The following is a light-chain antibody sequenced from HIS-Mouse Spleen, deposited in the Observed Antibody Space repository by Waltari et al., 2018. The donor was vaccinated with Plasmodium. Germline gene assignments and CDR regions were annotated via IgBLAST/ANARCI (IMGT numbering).Light chain of an antibody. Sequence: SYELTQPPSVSVSPGQTARLTCSGDALPKQYAYWYQQKPGQAPVLGIYKDSERPSGIPERFSGSSSGTTVTLTISGVQAEDEADYYCQSADSSGTPNWVFGGGTKLTVL. CDR3: QSADSSGTPNWV. CDR1: ALPKQY. CDR2: KDS. V-gene: IGLV3-25*03. J-gene: IGLJ3*02.